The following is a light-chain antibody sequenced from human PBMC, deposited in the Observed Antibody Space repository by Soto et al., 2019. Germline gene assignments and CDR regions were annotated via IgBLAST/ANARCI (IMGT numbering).Light chain of an antibody. CDR2: LAS. CDR1: QSLQHNNGNTL. V-gene: IGKV2-28*01. J-gene: IGKJ1*01. CDR3: MQALQTPRT. Sequence: EIVMPQSPLSLTVTPGEPASISCKSSQSLQHNNGNTLLDWYMQKPGQSPQLLSYLASRRAPGAPDRVSGSGSGTDFTLRISTVEADDAAIYYCMQALQTPRTVGQGTKLEI.